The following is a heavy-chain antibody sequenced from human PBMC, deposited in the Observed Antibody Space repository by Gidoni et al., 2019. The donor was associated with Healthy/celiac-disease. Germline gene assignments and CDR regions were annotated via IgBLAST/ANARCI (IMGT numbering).Heavy chain of an antibody. CDR2: IYHSGRT. CDR3: ARDSSGWYHWFDP. V-gene: IGHV4-38-2*02. D-gene: IGHD6-19*01. Sequence: QVQLQESGPGLVKPSETLSLTCAVSGYSISSGYYWGWIRQPPGKGLEWIGSIYHSGRTYYNPSLKSRVTISVDTSKNQFSLKLSSVTAADTAVYYCARDSSGWYHWFDPWGQGTLVTVSS. CDR1: GYSISSGYY. J-gene: IGHJ5*02.